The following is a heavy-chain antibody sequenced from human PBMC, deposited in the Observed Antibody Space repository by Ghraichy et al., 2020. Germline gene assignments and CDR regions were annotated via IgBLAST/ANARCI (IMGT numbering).Heavy chain of an antibody. D-gene: IGHD6-13*01. CDR2: ISGRGGST. CDR1: GFTFSNYV. V-gene: IGHV3-23*01. J-gene: IGHJ6*02. Sequence: GGSLRLSCAASGFTFSNYVMSWVRQAPGKGLEWVSGISGRGGSTYYTESLKGRFTIARDNSKNTLILQMNSLRAEDTAVYYCAKGIAAGTTTISYYYNGMDIWGQGTKVTVSS. CDR3: AKGIAAGTTTISYYYNGMDI.